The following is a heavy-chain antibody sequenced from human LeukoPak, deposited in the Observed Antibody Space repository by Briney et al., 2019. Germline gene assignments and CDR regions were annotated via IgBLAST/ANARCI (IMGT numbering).Heavy chain of an antibody. V-gene: IGHV3-7*01. CDR1: GFTFTTYW. Sequence: GGSLRLSCAASGFTFTTYWMTWVRQAPGKGLEWVANINQDGTEKYYVDSVKGRFTISRDNAKNSLCLQMNSLRVEDTAVYYCAKVAKYHYGSETYYFFEHWGQGTPVTASS. CDR2: INQDGTEK. CDR3: AKVAKYHYGSETYYFFEH. D-gene: IGHD3-10*01. J-gene: IGHJ4*02.